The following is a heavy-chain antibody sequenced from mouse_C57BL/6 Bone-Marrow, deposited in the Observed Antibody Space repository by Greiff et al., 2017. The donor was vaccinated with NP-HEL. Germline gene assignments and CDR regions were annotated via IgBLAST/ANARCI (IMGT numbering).Heavy chain of an antibody. CDR2: ISSGGSYT. V-gene: IGHV5-6*01. CDR1: GFTFSSYG. Sequence: EVHLVESGGDLVKPGGSLKLSCAASGFTFSSYGTSWVRQTPDKRLEWVATISSGGSYTYYPDSVKGRFTISRDNAKNTLYLQMSSLKSEDTAMYYCARHRYYGSSQPLYAMDYWGQGTSVTVSS. D-gene: IGHD1-1*01. J-gene: IGHJ4*01. CDR3: ARHRYYGSSQPLYAMDY.